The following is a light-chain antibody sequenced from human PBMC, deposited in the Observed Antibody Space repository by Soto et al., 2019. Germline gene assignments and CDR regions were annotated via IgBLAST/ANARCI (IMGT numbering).Light chain of an antibody. V-gene: IGLV2-8*01. CDR2: EVS. CDR1: SSDAGGYEY. Sequence: QSVLTQPPSASGSPGQSVTISCTGTSSDAGGYEYVSWYQQHPGKAPKVMIYEVSKRPSGVPDRFSGSKSGNTASLTVSGLQPEDEADYYCSSYAGSNNLIFGGGTKLTVL. CDR3: SSYAGSNNLI. J-gene: IGLJ2*01.